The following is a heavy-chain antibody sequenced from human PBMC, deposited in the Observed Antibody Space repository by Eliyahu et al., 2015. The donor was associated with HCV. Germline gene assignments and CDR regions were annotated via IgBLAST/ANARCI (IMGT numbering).Heavy chain of an antibody. CDR1: GYTFIXYY. Sequence: QVQLVQSGAEVKKPGASVKVSCXASGYTFIXYYIHWVRQAPGQGLEWMGWINPKSGGTDYADKFQGRVTMTRDTSVTTAYMEXIRVTSDDTAVYFCAREAPGGGVDPWGQGTLVTVSS. CDR3: AREAPGGGVDP. J-gene: IGHJ5*02. CDR2: INPKSGGT. D-gene: IGHD1-14*01. V-gene: IGHV1-2*02.